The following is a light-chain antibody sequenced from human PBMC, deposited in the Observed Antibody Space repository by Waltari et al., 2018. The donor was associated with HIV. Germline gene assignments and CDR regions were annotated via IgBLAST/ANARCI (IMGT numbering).Light chain of an antibody. J-gene: IGKJ1*01. V-gene: IGKV1-5*03. CDR2: KAS. CDR1: QSIRSW. Sequence: DIQMTQSPSTLSASVGDRVTITCRASQSIRSWLDWYQQKPGKAPKLLIYKASSLESGVPSRFSGSESGTEFTLTISSLQPDDFATYYCQQYNSYWTFGQGTKVEIK. CDR3: QQYNSYWT.